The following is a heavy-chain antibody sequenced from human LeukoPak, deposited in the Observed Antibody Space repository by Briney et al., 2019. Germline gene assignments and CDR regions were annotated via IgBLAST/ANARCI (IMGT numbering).Heavy chain of an antibody. D-gene: IGHD3-22*01. CDR2: ISSSSSTM. J-gene: IGHJ4*02. CDR3: ARAASYYYDSSGYLTPYYFDY. CDR1: GFTFSNYA. V-gene: IGHV3-48*01. Sequence: PGGSLRLSCAASGFTFSNYAMSWVRQAPGKGLEWVSYISSSSSTMYYADSVKGRFTISRDNAKNSLYLQMNSLRAEDTAVYYCARAASYYYDSSGYLTPYYFDYWGQGTLVTVSS.